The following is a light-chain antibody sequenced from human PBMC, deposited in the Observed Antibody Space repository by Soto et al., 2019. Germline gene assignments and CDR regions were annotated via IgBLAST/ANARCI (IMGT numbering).Light chain of an antibody. CDR1: SSDIGGYNY. Sequence: QAVVTQPASVSGSPGQSITISCTGTSSDIGGYNYVSWYQQHAGKAPKLMIYEVSNRPSGVSHRFSGSKSGNTASLTISGLQAEDEADYYCNSYASTYVLVFGGGTKVTVL. CDR2: EVS. V-gene: IGLV2-14*01. J-gene: IGLJ3*02. CDR3: NSYASTYVLV.